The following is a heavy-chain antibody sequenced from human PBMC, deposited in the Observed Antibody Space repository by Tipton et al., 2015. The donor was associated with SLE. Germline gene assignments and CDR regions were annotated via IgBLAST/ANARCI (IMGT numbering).Heavy chain of an antibody. V-gene: IGHV3-33*03. D-gene: IGHD3-10*01. J-gene: IGHJ4*02. CDR2: IWYDGSNK. CDR1: GFTFSSYG. CDR3: ATSPGGDYFDH. Sequence: SLRLSCAASGFTFSSYGMHWVRQAPGKGLEWVAAIWYDGSNKDYADSVKGRFTISRDNAKNSVYLHMDSLRAEDTGVYYCATSPGGDYFDHWGQGTLVTVSS.